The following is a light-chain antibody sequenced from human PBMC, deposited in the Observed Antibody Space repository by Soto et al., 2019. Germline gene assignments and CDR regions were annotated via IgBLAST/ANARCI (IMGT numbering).Light chain of an antibody. CDR1: SSDVGAYNY. J-gene: IGLJ2*01. CDR2: DVS. CDR3: NSFTTSSTLV. V-gene: IGLV2-14*03. Sequence: QSALTQPASVSGSPGQSITISCTGTSSDVGAYNYVSWYQHHPGKAPKLMIYDVSNRPSGVSNRFSGSKSGNTASLTISGLHAEDEADYYCNSFTTSSTLVFGGGTKLTVL.